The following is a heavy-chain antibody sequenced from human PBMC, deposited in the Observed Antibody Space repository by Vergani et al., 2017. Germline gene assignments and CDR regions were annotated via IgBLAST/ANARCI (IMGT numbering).Heavy chain of an antibody. D-gene: IGHD3-10*01. Sequence: VQLVQSWAEVKKPGESLKISCKGSGYSFTSYWIRWVRQVPGKGLEWMGIIYPADSDTRYSPSFQGQVTISADKSIRTAYLQWSSLKASDTAMYYCARAQEYVLLWLGEFGSAFDVWGQGTMVTVSS. CDR3: ARAQEYVLLWLGEFGSAFDV. CDR2: IYPADSDT. CDR1: GYSFTSYW. V-gene: IGHV5-51*01. J-gene: IGHJ3*01.